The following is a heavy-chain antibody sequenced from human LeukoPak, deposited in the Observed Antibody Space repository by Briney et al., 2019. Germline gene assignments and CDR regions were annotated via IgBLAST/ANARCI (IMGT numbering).Heavy chain of an antibody. CDR3: ARPQDIYSSSWYFDY. D-gene: IGHD6-13*01. CDR1: GYSFTSYW. V-gene: IGHV5-51*01. Sequence: GGSLKISCKGSGYSFTSYWIGWVRQMPGKGLEWMGIIYPGDSDTRYSPSFQGQVTISADKSISTAYLQWSSLKASDTAMYYCARPQDIYSSSWYFDYWGQGTLVTVSS. CDR2: IYPGDSDT. J-gene: IGHJ4*02.